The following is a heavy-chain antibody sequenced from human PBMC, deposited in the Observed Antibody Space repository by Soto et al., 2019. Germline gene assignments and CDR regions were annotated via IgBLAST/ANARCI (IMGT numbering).Heavy chain of an antibody. CDR3: AREQYYGSGSKDWFDP. D-gene: IGHD3-10*01. V-gene: IGHV3-21*01. Sequence: GGSLRLSCAASGFTFSSYSMNWVRQAPGKGLEWVSSISSSSSYIYYADSVKGRFTISRDNAKNSLYLQMNSLRAEDTAVYYCAREQYYGSGSKDWFDPWGQGTLVTVSS. CDR1: GFTFSSYS. CDR2: ISSSSSYI. J-gene: IGHJ5*02.